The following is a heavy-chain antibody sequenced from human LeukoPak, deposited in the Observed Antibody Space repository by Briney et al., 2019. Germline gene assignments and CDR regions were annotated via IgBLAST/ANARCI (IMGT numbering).Heavy chain of an antibody. D-gene: IGHD3-16*01. J-gene: IGHJ3*01. CDR1: GFNFSIYA. CDR3: AKVRKGVGAFDR. Sequence: GGSLRLSCAASGFNFSIYAMSWVRQAPGRGLQWVSGISASGATTYYADSLKGRFTVFRDISKKTLYLQMNSLRAEETVIYYCAKVRKGVGAFDRWGQGTMVTVSS. CDR2: ISASGATT. V-gene: IGHV3-23*01.